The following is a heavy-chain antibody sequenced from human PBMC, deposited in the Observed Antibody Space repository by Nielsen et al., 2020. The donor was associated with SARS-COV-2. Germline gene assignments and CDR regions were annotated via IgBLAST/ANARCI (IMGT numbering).Heavy chain of an antibody. Sequence: GESLKISCSASGFTFSSTYMDWVRQAPGQGLVWVSRINPSGSGTAYADSVKGRFAVSRDNAENTVVLQIHSLRVEDTAVYYCAGGADFWSGTQKYYMDVWGQGTTVTVSS. D-gene: IGHD3-3*01. CDR1: GFTFSSTY. CDR2: INPSGSGT. J-gene: IGHJ6*02. V-gene: IGHV3-74*01. CDR3: AGGADFWSGTQKYYMDV.